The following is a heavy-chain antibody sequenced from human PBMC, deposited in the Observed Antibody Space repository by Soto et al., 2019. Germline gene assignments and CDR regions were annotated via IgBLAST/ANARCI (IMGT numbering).Heavy chain of an antibody. CDR3: ARVDTTMVDFDY. CDR2: IYYTGTT. J-gene: IGHJ4*02. CDR1: GGTISSTDYH. V-gene: IGHV4-39*01. D-gene: IGHD5-18*01. Sequence: SETIYITRAVTGGTISSTDYHWGWNSQPPGKGLEWIGSIYYTGTTYYNPSLKSRVTISVDTSKNQFSLKLRSVTAADTATYSCARVDTTMVDFDYWGQGTLVTVSS.